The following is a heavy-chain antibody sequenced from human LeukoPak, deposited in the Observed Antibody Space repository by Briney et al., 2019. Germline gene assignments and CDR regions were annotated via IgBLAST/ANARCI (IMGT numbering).Heavy chain of an antibody. J-gene: IGHJ3*02. CDR2: INPNGGGI. V-gene: IGHV1-2*02. CDR1: GYTFTGYY. Sequence: GASVKVSCKASGYTFTGYYIHWVRQAPGQGLDWMGWINPNGGGINYAQKFQGRVTMTRDTSISTAYMEVSRLRSDDTAVYYCARVWGRSSSWLDNRNDAFDIWGQGTMVTVSS. CDR3: ARVWGRSSSWLDNRNDAFDI. D-gene: IGHD6-13*01.